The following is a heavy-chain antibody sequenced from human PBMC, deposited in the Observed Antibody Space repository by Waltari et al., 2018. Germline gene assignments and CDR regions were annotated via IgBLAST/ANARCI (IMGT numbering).Heavy chain of an antibody. CDR2: IYHSGST. J-gene: IGHJ4*02. CDR1: GYSISSGYS. CDR3: ARVRVVLGSYSDY. Sequence: QVQLQESGPGLVKPSETLSLTCTVSGYSISSGYSWGWIRQPPGKGLEWSGSIYHSGSTYYNPSLKSRVTISVDTSKNQFSLKLSSVTAADTAVYYCARVRVVLGSYSDYWGQGTLVTVSS. D-gene: IGHD1-26*01. V-gene: IGHV4-38-2*02.